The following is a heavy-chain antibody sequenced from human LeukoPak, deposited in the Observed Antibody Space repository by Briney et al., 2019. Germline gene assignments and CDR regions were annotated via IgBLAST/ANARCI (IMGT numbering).Heavy chain of an antibody. CDR3: ARGGRITRDMEIDAFDI. D-gene: IGHD3-10*01. CDR1: GYTFTSYY. Sequence: ASVKVSCKASGYTFTSYYMHWLRQAPGQGLEWMGIINPSGGSTSYAQKFQGRVTMTRDTSTSTVYMELSSLRSEDTAVYYRARGGRITRDMEIDAFDIWGQGTMVTVSS. J-gene: IGHJ3*02. V-gene: IGHV1-46*01. CDR2: INPSGGST.